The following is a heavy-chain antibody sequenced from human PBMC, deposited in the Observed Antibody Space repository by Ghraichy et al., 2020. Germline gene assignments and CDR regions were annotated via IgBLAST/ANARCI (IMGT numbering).Heavy chain of an antibody. D-gene: IGHD2-2*01. CDR1: GGSFSGYY. CDR2: INHSGST. J-gene: IGHJ4*02. CDR3: ARGLVVPAATIDY. V-gene: IGHV4-34*01. Sequence: SETLSLTCAVYGGSFSGYYWSWIRQPPGKGLEWIGEINHSGSTNYNPSLKSRVTISVDTSKNQFSLKLSSVTAADTAVYYCARGLVVPAATIDYWGQGTLVTVSS.